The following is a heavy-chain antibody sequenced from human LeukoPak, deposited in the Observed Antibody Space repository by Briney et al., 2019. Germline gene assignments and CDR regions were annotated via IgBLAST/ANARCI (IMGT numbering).Heavy chain of an antibody. CDR3: ARDLGYGDYVDWFGP. J-gene: IGHJ5*02. CDR2: INPSGGST. Sequence: ASVKVSCKASGYTFTSYYMHWVRQAPGQGLEWMGIINPSGGSTSYAQKFQGRVTMTRDMSTSTVYMELSSLRSEDTAVYYCARDLGYGDYVDWFGPWGQGTLVTVSS. CDR1: GYTFTSYY. V-gene: IGHV1-46*01. D-gene: IGHD4-17*01.